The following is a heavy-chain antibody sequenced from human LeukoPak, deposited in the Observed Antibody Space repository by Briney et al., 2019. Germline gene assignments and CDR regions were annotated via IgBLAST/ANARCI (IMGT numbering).Heavy chain of an antibody. V-gene: IGHV4-39*01. Sequence: PSETLSLTCAVSGGSISSSRYYWGWVRQPPGKGLEWIGSINYSGSTYYSPSLKSRVTISVDTSKNQFSLKLNSVTAADTAVYYCAGLSNSTWYVRAYYSYYYMDVWGKGTTVTVSS. J-gene: IGHJ6*03. CDR3: AGLSNSTWYVRAYYSYYYMDV. CDR1: GGSISSSRYY. CDR2: INYSGST. D-gene: IGHD6-13*01.